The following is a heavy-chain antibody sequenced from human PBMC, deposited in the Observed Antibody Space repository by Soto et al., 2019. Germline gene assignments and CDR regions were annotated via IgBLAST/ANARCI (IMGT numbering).Heavy chain of an antibody. V-gene: IGHV1-3*01. CDR3: ARNINPTVYGDEDYYYGMDV. J-gene: IGHJ6*02. Sequence: GASVKVSCKASGYTFTSYAMHWVRQAPGQRLEWMGWINAGNGNTKYSQKFQGRVTIARDTSANTAYMELSSLSSEDTAVFYCARNINPTVYGDEDYYYGMDVWGQGTTVTVSS. CDR1: GYTFTSYA. D-gene: IGHD4-17*01. CDR2: INAGNGNT.